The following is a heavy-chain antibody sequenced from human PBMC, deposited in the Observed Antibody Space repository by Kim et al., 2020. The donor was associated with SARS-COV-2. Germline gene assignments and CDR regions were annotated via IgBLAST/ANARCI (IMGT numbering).Heavy chain of an antibody. D-gene: IGHD4-17*01. CDR1: GFTLSSYW. V-gene: IGHV3-74*01. Sequence: GGSLRLSCAASGFTLSSYWMHWVRQAPGKGLVWVSRIKSDGNNIIYADSVKGRFTTSRDNAKNTLYLQMNSLGAEDTAVYYCARADSLHGDHVKIDNWGQGTLVTVSS. CDR2: IKSDGNNI. J-gene: IGHJ4*02. CDR3: ARADSLHGDHVKIDN.